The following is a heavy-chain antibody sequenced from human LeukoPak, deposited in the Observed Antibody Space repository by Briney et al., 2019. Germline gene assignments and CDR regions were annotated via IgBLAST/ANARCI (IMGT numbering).Heavy chain of an antibody. V-gene: IGHV3-23*01. CDR2: ISGSGGST. CDR1: GFTFSSYA. CDR3: VGTNYDFWSGYYLPRFDY. Sequence: GGSLRLSCVASGFTFSSYAMSWVRQAPGKGLEWVSAISGSGGSTYYADSVKGLFTISRDNSKNTLYLQMNSLRAEDTAVYYCVGTNYDFWSGYYLPRFDYWGQGTLVTVSS. J-gene: IGHJ4*02. D-gene: IGHD3-3*01.